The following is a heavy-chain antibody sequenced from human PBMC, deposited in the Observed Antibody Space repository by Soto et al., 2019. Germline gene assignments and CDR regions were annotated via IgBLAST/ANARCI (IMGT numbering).Heavy chain of an antibody. CDR1: GDSIRNSH. CDR2: VYTGGDT. CDR3: VRDKGMADL. D-gene: IGHD6-13*01. Sequence: QVQLQESGPGLVKPSETLSLTCAISGDSIRNSHWSWIRQPAGRGLEWIGRVYTGGDTNYNPSLESRVSMSVDTSNNRLSLKVTSVTAADTAIYYCVRDKGMADLWGQGTLVAVSS. V-gene: IGHV4-4*07. J-gene: IGHJ5*02.